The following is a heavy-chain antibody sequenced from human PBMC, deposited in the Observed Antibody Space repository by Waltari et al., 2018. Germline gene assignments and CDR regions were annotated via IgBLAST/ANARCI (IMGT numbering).Heavy chain of an antibody. CDR2: INPNSGGT. J-gene: IGHJ3*02. V-gene: IGHV1-2*06. CDR3: ARDRPRRYFVGAFDI. Sequence: QVQLVQSGAEVKKPGASVKVSCKASGYTFTSYYMHWVRQAPGQGLEWMGRINPNSGGTNYAQKVQGRVTMTRDTSISTAYMELSRLRSDDTAVYYCARDRPRRYFVGAFDIWGQGTMVTVSS. CDR1: GYTFTSYY. D-gene: IGHD3-9*01.